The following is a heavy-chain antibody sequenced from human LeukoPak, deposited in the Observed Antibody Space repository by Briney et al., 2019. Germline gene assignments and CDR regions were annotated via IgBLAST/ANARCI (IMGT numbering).Heavy chain of an antibody. J-gene: IGHJ4*02. CDR3: ARVGSGDSDY. CDR1: GYTFTVYY. CDR2: NNPNSGGT. V-gene: IGHV1-2*02. D-gene: IGHD2-15*01. Sequence: GASVKVSFKASGYTFTVYYMHWVRQAPGQGLEWMGWNNPNSGGTNSAQKFQGRGTITRDTSISTAYMELSRLSSDDTAVYYCARVGSGDSDYWGQGTLVTVSS.